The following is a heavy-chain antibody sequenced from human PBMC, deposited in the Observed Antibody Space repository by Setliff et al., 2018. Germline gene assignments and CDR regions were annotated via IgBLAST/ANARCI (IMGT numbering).Heavy chain of an antibody. J-gene: IGHJ1*01. V-gene: IGHV3-21*04. D-gene: IGHD6-19*01. CDR3: AKDPYSSGVLAEYFQH. CDR2: ISSSGSYI. CDR1: GPTFSRYS. Sequence: PGGSLRLSCAAPGPTFSRYSMNWVRQAPGKGLEWVSFISSSGSYIYYGDSVKGRFTISRDNSKNTLYLQMNSLRAEDTAVYYCAKDPYSSGVLAEYFQHWGQGTLVTVSS.